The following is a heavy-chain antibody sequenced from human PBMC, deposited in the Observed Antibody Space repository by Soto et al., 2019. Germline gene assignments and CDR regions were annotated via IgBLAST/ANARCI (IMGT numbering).Heavy chain of an antibody. D-gene: IGHD2-15*01. CDR2: INHSGST. CDR3: ARKGPSRYAHFDY. Sequence: PSETLSLTCAVYGGSFSGYYWSWIRQPPGKGLEWIGEINHSGSTSYNPSLKSRVTISVDTSKNQFSLKLSSVTAADTAVYYCARKGPSRYAHFDYWGQGTLVTVSS. V-gene: IGHV4-34*01. CDR1: GGSFSGYY. J-gene: IGHJ4*02.